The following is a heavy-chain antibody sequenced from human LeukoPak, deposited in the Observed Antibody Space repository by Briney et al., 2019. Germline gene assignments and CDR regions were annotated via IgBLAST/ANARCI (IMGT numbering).Heavy chain of an antibody. Sequence: PSETLSLTCTVSGYSISSDYYWGWIRQPPGKGLEWIVSIYHSGSTFYNPSLKSRVTISVDTSKNQFSLKLSTVTAADTAVYYCAREIRRASGRDVWGQGTTVTVAS. CDR1: GYSISSDYY. J-gene: IGHJ6*02. D-gene: IGHD3-10*01. CDR2: IYHSGST. CDR3: AREIRRASGRDV. V-gene: IGHV4-38-2*02.